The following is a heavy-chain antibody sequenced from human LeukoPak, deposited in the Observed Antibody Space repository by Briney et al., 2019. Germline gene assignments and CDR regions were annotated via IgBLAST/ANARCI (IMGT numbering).Heavy chain of an antibody. CDR1: GGSFSGYY. V-gene: IGHV4-34*01. CDR2: INHSGST. D-gene: IGHD2-15*01. CDR3: VSSSWWAVY. J-gene: IGHJ4*02. Sequence: SETLSLTCAVYGGSFSGYYWSWIRQPPGKGLEWIGEINHSGSTNYNPSLKSRVTISVDTSKNQFSLKLSSVTAADTAVYYCVSSSWWAVYWGQGTLVTVSS.